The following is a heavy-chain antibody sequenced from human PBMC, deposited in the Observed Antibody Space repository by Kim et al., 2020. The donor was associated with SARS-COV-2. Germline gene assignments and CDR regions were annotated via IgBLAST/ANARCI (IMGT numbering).Heavy chain of an antibody. V-gene: IGHV3-30*07. J-gene: IGHJ1*01. CDR3: ATVVFYYDAGYFKN. D-gene: IGHD3-22*01. Sequence: ADSVKGRLIISRAHSKHTLYLQMNSLRAEDTAVYYCATVVFYYDAGYFKNWGQGTLVIVSS.